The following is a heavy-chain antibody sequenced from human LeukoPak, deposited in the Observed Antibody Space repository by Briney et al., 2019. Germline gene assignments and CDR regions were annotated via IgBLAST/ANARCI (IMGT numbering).Heavy chain of an antibody. CDR2: IYYSGST. J-gene: IGHJ4*02. CDR1: GGSISSSSYY. Sequence: SETLSLTCTVSGGSISSSSYYWGWIRQPPGKGLEWIGSIYYSGSTYYNPSLKSRVTISVDTSKNQFSLELSSVTAADTAVYYCARQGQWLATYYFDYWGQGTLVTVSS. V-gene: IGHV4-39*01. D-gene: IGHD6-19*01. CDR3: ARQGQWLATYYFDY.